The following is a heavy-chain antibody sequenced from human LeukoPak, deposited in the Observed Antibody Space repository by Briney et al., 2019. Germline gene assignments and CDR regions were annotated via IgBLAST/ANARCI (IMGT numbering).Heavy chain of an antibody. CDR2: INAGNGNT. V-gene: IGHV1-3*01. CDR3: ARATGKNWFDP. J-gene: IGHJ5*02. D-gene: IGHD4-17*01. Sequence: ASVKVSCKASGYTFTSYAMHWVRQAPGQRLEWMGWINAGNGNTKYSQKFQGRATITGDTSASTAYMELSSLRSEDTAVYYCARATGKNWFDPWGQGTLVTVSS. CDR1: GYTFTSYA.